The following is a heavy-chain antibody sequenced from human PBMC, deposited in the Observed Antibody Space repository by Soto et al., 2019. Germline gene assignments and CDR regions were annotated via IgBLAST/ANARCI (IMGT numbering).Heavy chain of an antibody. J-gene: IGHJ6*01. CDR3: TREGAYTSPPYYYFYAMDV. CDR1: GFTFRDYA. D-gene: IGHD2-2*01. Sequence: LRLSCKGPGFTFRDYAISWVRQAPGKGLQWVGFMRAKAFGGTTEYATFVKGRFTISRDDSKSVAYLQMNSLETEDTAVYYCTREGAYTSPPYYYFYAMDVWGQGTRVTVSS. V-gene: IGHV3-49*04. CDR2: MRAKAFGGTT.